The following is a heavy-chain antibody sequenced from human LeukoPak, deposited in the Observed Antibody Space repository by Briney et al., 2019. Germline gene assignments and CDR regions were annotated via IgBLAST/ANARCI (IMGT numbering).Heavy chain of an antibody. CDR1: GSAFSSYA. V-gene: IGHV3-30*01. CDR3: ARGSSWYMVYYYYMDV. D-gene: IGHD6-13*01. J-gene: IGHJ6*03. CDR2: ISYDGSNK. Sequence: PPGGSLRLSCAASGSAFSSYAMHWVRQAPGKGLEWVAIISYDGSNKYYADSVKGRFTISRDNSKNTLYLQMNSLRAEDTAVYYCARGSSWYMVYYYYMDVWGKGTTVTVSS.